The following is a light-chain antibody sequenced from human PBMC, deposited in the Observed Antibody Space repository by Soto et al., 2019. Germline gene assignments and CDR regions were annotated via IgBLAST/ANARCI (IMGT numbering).Light chain of an antibody. V-gene: IGKV1-12*01. CDR2: RAT. CDR3: QQANDFPLT. J-gene: IGKJ4*01. CDR1: QHINDW. Sequence: DIQMTQSPSFVSASVGDRVTITCRASQHINDWLAWYQQRPGRAPDLLISRATSLQSGVPPRFSGSGSGTDFNLTISSLQPEDFATDYCQQANDFPLTFGGGTRIEIK.